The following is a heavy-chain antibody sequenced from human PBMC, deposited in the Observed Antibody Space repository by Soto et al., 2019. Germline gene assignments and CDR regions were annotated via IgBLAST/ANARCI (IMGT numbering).Heavy chain of an antibody. V-gene: IGHV3-48*03. J-gene: IGHJ6*02. CDR3: ARYGSLTGRNIYYYYYGMDV. CDR1: GFTFSSYE. Sequence: GGSLRLSCAASGFTFSSYEMNWVRQAPGKGLEWVSYISSSGSTIYYADSVKGRFTISRDNAKNSLYLQMNSLRAEDTAVYYCARYGSLTGRNIYYYYYGMDVWGQGTTVTVSS. D-gene: IGHD3-9*01. CDR2: ISSSGSTI.